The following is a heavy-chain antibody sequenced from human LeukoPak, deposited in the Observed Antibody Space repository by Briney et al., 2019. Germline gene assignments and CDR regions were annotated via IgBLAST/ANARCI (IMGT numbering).Heavy chain of an antibody. CDR1: GGTFSSYA. CDR2: IIPIFGTA. V-gene: IGHV1-69*01. CDR3: ASYVGYSGCVGDYYYGMDV. J-gene: IGHJ6*04. Sequence: SVKVSCKASGGTFSSYAISWVRQAPGQGLEWMGGIIPIFGTANYAQKFQGRVTITADESTSTAYMELSSLRSEDTAVYYCASYVGYSGCVGDYYYGMDVWGKGTTVTVSS. D-gene: IGHD5-12*01.